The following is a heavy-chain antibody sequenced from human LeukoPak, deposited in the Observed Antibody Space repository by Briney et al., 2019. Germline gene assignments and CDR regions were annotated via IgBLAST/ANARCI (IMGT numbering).Heavy chain of an antibody. CDR2: IIPIFGTA. D-gene: IGHD3-3*01. V-gene: IGHV1-69*13. Sequence: SVKVSCKASGGTFSSYAISWVRQAPGQGLEWMGGIIPIFGTANYAQKFQGRVTITADESTSTAYMELSSLRSEDTAVYYCARSQSTTIFGVAREWVFDYWGQGTLVTVSS. J-gene: IGHJ4*02. CDR1: GGTFSSYA. CDR3: ARSQSTTIFGVAREWVFDY.